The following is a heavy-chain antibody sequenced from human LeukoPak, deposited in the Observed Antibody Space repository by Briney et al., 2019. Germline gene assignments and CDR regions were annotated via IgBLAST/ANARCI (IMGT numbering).Heavy chain of an antibody. CDR1: GFTLSTYW. CDR3: ARDNWAPRGYFDL. Sequence: PGGSLRLSCAASGFTLSTYWMHWVRQAPGKGLVWVSRINSDGITTRYADSVKGRFTISRDNAKNTLYLQMNSLRAEDTAVYYCARDNWAPRGYFDLWGRGTLVTVSS. V-gene: IGHV3-74*01. CDR2: INSDGITT. D-gene: IGHD3-16*01. J-gene: IGHJ2*01.